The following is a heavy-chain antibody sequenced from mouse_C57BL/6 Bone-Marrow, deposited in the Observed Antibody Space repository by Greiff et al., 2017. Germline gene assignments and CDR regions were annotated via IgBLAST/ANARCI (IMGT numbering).Heavy chain of an antibody. CDR3: ARSRPGLLHWLAY. Sequence: VQLQQPGAELVMPGASVKLSCKASGYTFTSYWMHWVKQRPGQGLEWIGEIDPSDSYTNSNQKFKGKSTLTVDKSSSTAYMQLSSLTSEDSAVYYCARSRPGLLHWLAYWGQGTLVTVSA. J-gene: IGHJ3*01. V-gene: IGHV1-69*01. CDR1: GYTFTSYW. D-gene: IGHD2-3*01. CDR2: IDPSDSYT.